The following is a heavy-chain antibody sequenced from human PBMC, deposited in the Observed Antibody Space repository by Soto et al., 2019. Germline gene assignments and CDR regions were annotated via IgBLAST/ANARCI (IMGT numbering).Heavy chain of an antibody. CDR2: ISGSDGRT. CDR1: GFTFSSYA. V-gene: IGHV3-23*01. CDR3: AKGVSQYTPLALFDY. D-gene: IGHD5-18*01. J-gene: IGHJ4*02. Sequence: PWGSLRLSCAASGFTFSSYAISWVRHAPLKGPEWVSTISGSDGRTYSTDSVKGRFTISRDNSRNTAYLQMNSLRVEDTAVYYCAKGVSQYTPLALFDYWGRGTLVTVSS.